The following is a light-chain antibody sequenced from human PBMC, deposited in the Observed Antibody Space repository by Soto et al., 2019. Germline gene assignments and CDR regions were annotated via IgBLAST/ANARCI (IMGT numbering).Light chain of an antibody. CDR1: QSVISNY. V-gene: IGKV3-20*01. CDR2: AAS. J-gene: IGKJ1*01. Sequence: EVVLTQSPGTVSLSPGERVTLSCRASQSVISNYLAWYQQRPGQAPRLLIYAASSRATGIPDRFSGSGSGRDFTLSISRLEPEHFAVYYCQQYGSSLTWTFGQGTKVE. CDR3: QQYGSSLTWT.